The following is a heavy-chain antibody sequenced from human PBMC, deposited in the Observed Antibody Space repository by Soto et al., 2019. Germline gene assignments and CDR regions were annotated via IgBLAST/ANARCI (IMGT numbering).Heavy chain of an antibody. V-gene: IGHV1-18*01. Sequence: EASVKVSCKASGYTFTSYGISWVRQAPGQGLEWMGWISAYNGNTNYAQKLQGRVTMTTDTSTSTAYMELRSLRSDDTAVYYCARDRPREYYYGSGSYYNGNHYGMDVWGQGTTVTVSS. CDR2: ISAYNGNT. CDR1: GYTFTSYG. CDR3: ARDRPREYYYGSGSYYNGNHYGMDV. D-gene: IGHD3-10*01. J-gene: IGHJ6*02.